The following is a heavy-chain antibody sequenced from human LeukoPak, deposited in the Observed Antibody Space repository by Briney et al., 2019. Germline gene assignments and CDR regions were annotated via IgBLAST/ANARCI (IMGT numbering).Heavy chain of an antibody. V-gene: IGHV3-30*02. D-gene: IGHD3-10*01. CDR3: ARSRVRGAFLFDY. J-gene: IGHJ4*02. CDR2: IRYDGSNK. Sequence: GGSLRLSCAASGFTFSSYGMHWVRQAPGKGLEWVAFIRYDGSNKYYADSVKGRFIISRDNSKNTLYLQMNSLRAEDTAVYYCARSRVRGAFLFDYWGQGTLVTVSS. CDR1: GFTFSSYG.